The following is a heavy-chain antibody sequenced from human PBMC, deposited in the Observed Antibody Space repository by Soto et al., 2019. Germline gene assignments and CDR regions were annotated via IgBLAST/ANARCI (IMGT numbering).Heavy chain of an antibody. CDR3: ARVPPKGVIGLGDWYFDL. CDR1: GFTFSSYD. CDR2: IGTAGDT. Sequence: EVQLVESGGGLVQPGGSLRLSCAASGFTFSSYDMHWVRQATGKGLEWVSAIGTAGDTYYPGSVKGRFTISRENAKNSLYLQMNSLRAGDTAVYYCARVPPKGVIGLGDWYFDLWGRGTLVTVSS. J-gene: IGHJ2*01. V-gene: IGHV3-13*01. D-gene: IGHD2-21*01.